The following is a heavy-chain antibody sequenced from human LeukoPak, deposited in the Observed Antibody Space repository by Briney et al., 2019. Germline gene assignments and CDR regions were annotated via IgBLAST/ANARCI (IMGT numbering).Heavy chain of an antibody. CDR1: GHTLTDLS. CDR2: IDPEDGET. Sequence: GASVTVSFTVSGHTLTDLSTHWVRQAPGRGGEWMGGIDPEDGETIYAQKFQGRVTMTEDTSTDTAYMELSSLRFEDTAVYYCATGGIYTLLDYWGQGTLVTVSS. CDR3: ATGGIYTLLDY. V-gene: IGHV1-24*01. J-gene: IGHJ4*02. D-gene: IGHD1-26*01.